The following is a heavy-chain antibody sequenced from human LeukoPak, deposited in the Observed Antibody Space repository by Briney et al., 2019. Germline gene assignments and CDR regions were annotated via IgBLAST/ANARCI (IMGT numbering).Heavy chain of an antibody. J-gene: IGHJ5*02. D-gene: IGHD3-3*01. CDR2: ISGSGGST. CDR1: GFTFSSYA. Sequence: GGSLRLSCAASGFTFSSYAMSWVRQAPGKGLEWVSAISGSGGSTYYADSVKGRFTISRDNSKNTLYLQMNSLRAEDTAVYYCAKTQQERTYYDFWSGYLNWFDPWGQGTLVTASS. V-gene: IGHV3-23*01. CDR3: AKTQQERTYYDFWSGYLNWFDP.